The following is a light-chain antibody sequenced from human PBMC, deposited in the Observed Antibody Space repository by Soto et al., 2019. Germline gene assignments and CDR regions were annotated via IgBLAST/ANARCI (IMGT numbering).Light chain of an antibody. CDR1: QSVSSNY. CDR2: GAS. CDR3: QQYGCSPPT. J-gene: IGKJ1*01. Sequence: EIVLTQSPGTLSLSPGERATLSCRASQSVSSNYLAWYRRKPGQAPRLLIYGASNRATDIPCRFSGSGSGTDFTLTITRLEPEDFAVYYCQQYGCSPPTFGPGTRVEIK. V-gene: IGKV3-20*01.